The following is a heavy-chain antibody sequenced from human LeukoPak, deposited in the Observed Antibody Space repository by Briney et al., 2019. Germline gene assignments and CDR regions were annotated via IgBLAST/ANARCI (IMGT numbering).Heavy chain of an antibody. J-gene: IGHJ4*02. D-gene: IGHD3-10*01. CDR3: AKDQDPHFYGSGSYAPFDY. Sequence: PGGSLRLSCAASGFTFSSYAMSWVRQAPGKGLEWVSAISGSGGSTYYADSVKGRFTISRDNSKNTLYLQMNSLRAEDTAVYYCAKDQDPHFYGSGSYAPFDYWGQGTLVTVSS. CDR1: GFTFSSYA. V-gene: IGHV3-23*01. CDR2: ISGSGGST.